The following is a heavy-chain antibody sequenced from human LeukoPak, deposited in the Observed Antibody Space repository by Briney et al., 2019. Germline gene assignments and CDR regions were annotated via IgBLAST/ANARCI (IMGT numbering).Heavy chain of an antibody. CDR2: LGTGGATT. V-gene: IGHV3-23*01. CDR1: DA. J-gene: IGHJ4*02. D-gene: IGHD2/OR15-2a*01. CDR3: AKHNGPVIARGPFGY. Sequence: DAMSWVRQAPGKGLEWVAALGTGGATTYYPDSVKGRFTISRDKSKTTLYLQMTSLRAEDTAVYYCAKHNGPVIARGPFGYWGQGTLVTVSS.